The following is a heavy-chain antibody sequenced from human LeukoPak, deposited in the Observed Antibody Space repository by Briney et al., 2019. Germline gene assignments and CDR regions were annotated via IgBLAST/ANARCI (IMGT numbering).Heavy chain of an antibody. CDR1: GFTFSTYG. J-gene: IGHJ4*02. D-gene: IGHD3-22*01. CDR3: ARGFGYYDSSGYTYFDY. V-gene: IGHV3-33*01. CDR2: IWYDGSNR. Sequence: PGGSLRLSCEASGFTFSTYGMHWVRQAPGKGLEWVAVIWYDGSNRYYADSVKGRFTISRDNSKNTLDLQMNSLRAEDTAVYYCARGFGYYDSSGYTYFDYWGQGTLVTVSS.